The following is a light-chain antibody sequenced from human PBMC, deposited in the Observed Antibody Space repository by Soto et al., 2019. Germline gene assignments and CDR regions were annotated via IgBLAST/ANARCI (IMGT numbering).Light chain of an antibody. J-gene: IGLJ1*01. CDR1: STDIGTYDH. CDR2: EVC. V-gene: IGLV2-14*01. CDR3: CSYTTGSTLV. Sequence: QSVLTQPASVSGAPGHSITISCTGTSTDIGTYDHVSWYQQRPGKVPQLIIYEVCNRPSGLSSRFSGSKSGNAAFLTISRLQAEDEADYYCCSYTTGSTLVFGTGTKVTVL.